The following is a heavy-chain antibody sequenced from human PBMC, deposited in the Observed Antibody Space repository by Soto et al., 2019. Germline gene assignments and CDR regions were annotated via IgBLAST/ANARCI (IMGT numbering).Heavy chain of an antibody. CDR1: GFTFSSYG. CDR2: ICYDGSNK. Sequence: GGSLRLSCAASGFTFSSYGMHWVRQAPGKGLEWVAVICYDGSNKYYADSVKGRFTISRDNSKNTLYLQMNSLRAEDTAVYYCARDPGNPYFDYWGQGTLVTVSS. V-gene: IGHV3-33*01. D-gene: IGHD4-4*01. J-gene: IGHJ4*02. CDR3: ARDPGNPYFDY.